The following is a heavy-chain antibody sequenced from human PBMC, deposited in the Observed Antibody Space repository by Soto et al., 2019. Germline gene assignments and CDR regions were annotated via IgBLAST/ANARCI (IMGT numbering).Heavy chain of an antibody. CDR1: GGSISSYY. J-gene: IGHJ6*02. D-gene: IGHD1-1*01. CDR2: IYYSGST. Sequence: SETLSLTCTVSGGSISSYYWSWIRQPPGKGLEWIGYIYYSGSTNYNPSLKSRVTISVDTFKNQVTLQLNSVTPEDTAVYYCARGQHHYYAMDVWGQGTTVTVSS. V-gene: IGHV4-59*12. CDR3: ARGQHHYYAMDV.